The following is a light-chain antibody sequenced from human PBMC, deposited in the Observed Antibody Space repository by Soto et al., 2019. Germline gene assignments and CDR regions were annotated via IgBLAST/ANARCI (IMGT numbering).Light chain of an antibody. Sequence: QSVLTQPPSVSGAPGQRVTISCTGGSSNIGAGYDVNWYQQLPGTAPKLLIYGNSNRPSGVPDRFSGSKSGTSASLAITGLQAEDEADYYCQSYDSSLSGSMVFGTGTKLTVL. J-gene: IGLJ1*01. V-gene: IGLV1-40*01. CDR3: QSYDSSLSGSMV. CDR1: SSNIGAGYD. CDR2: GNS.